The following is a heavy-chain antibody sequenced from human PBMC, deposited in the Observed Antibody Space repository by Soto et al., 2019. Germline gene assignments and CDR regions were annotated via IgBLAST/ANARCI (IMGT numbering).Heavy chain of an antibody. J-gene: IGHJ4*02. Sequence: VSVKLSCKSSGYSFDTYVITWVRQAPGQGLEWMGWINPYNGNTKYAQKVQGRVTMTTDTSTSTAYMERRSLRSDDTVVYYCARGYSSGDSCYRSDYWGQGTPVTVSS. CDR1: GYSFDTYV. V-gene: IGHV1-18*01. D-gene: IGHD2-15*01. CDR3: ARGYSSGDSCYRSDY. CDR2: INPYNGNT.